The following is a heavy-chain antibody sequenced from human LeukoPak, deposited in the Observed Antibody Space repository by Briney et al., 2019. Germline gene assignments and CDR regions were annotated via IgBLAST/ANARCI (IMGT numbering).Heavy chain of an antibody. Sequence: SETLSLTCTVSGGSIISYYWSWIRQPAGKGLEWIGDIYYSGSTNYNPSLKSRVIISADTSKNQFSLKLSSVTAADTAVYYCARGKCDRSAYCPPDYWGQGTLVTVSS. V-gene: IGHV4-59*01. D-gene: IGHD3-22*01. CDR3: ARGKCDRSAYCPPDY. CDR2: IYYSGST. CDR1: GGSIISYY. J-gene: IGHJ4*02.